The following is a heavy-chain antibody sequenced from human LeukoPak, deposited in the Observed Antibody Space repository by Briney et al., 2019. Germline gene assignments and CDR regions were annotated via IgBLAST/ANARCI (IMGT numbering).Heavy chain of an antibody. Sequence: GGSLRLSCAASGFGFSNYGMHWVRQAPGKGLEWVSAISGSGGSTYYADSVKCRFTISRDNSKNTLYLQMNSLRAEDTAVYYCAKVRVMEWELRERAFDIWGQGAMVTVSS. CDR1: GFGFSNYG. D-gene: IGHD1-26*01. V-gene: IGHV3-23*01. CDR3: AKVRVMEWELRERAFDI. J-gene: IGHJ3*02. CDR2: ISGSGGST.